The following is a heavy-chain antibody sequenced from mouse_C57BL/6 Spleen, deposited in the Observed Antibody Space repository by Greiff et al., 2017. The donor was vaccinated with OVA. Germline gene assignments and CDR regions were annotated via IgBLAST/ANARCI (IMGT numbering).Heavy chain of an antibody. J-gene: IGHJ2*01. Sequence: VQLQHSGPELVKPGASVKISCKASGYTFTDYYMNWVKQSHGKSLEWIGDINPNNGGTSYNQKFKDKATLTADKSSSTVYMELSRLTSEDSAVYFCARHEEVVTKYYFDYWGQGTTLTVSS. CDR1: GYTFTDYY. CDR3: ARHEEVVTKYYFDY. V-gene: IGHV1-26*01. CDR2: INPNNGGT. D-gene: IGHD2-2*01.